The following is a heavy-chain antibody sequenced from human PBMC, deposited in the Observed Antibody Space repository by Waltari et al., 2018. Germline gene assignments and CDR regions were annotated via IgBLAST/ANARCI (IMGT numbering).Heavy chain of an antibody. Sequence: QVQLQESGPGLVKPSETLSLTCTVSGGSIRNYYWSWLRQPAGKGLEWIGRIYPSGNTNYNPSLESRVTMSADTSKNQFSLRLTSVTAADTAVYYCTKVPHEFIAMDVWGQGTPVTVSS. CDR1: GGSIRNYY. CDR2: IYPSGNT. J-gene: IGHJ6*02. V-gene: IGHV4-4*07. CDR3: TKVPHEFIAMDV.